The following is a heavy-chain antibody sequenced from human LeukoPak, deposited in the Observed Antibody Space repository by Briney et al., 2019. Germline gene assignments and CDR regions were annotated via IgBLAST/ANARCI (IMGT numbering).Heavy chain of an antibody. V-gene: IGHV4-4*07. CDR3: ARHPDNPHDYGDYESGSAFDI. D-gene: IGHD4-17*01. CDR1: GDSMEIDY. J-gene: IGHJ3*02. CDR2: IYNSGST. Sequence: SETLSLTCSVSGDSMEIDYWNWIRQPAGKGLEWIGRIYNSGSTNYSPSLKSRVTMPIDTSKSQFSLQLTSVTAADTAVYYCARHPDNPHDYGDYESGSAFDIWGQGTMVTVSS.